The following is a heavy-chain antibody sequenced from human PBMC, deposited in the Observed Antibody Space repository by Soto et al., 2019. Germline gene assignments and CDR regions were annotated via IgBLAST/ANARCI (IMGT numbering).Heavy chain of an antibody. CDR2: IYYSGST. Sequence: SKTLSLTCTVSGGSISSSSYYWGWIRQPPGKGLEWIGSIYYSGSTYYNPSLKSRVTISVDTSKNQFSLKLSSVTAADTAVYYCARPPFVLGADEKYYFDYWGQGTLVTVSS. V-gene: IGHV4-39*01. CDR3: ARPPFVLGADEKYYFDY. CDR1: GGSISSSSYY. D-gene: IGHD3-16*01. J-gene: IGHJ4*02.